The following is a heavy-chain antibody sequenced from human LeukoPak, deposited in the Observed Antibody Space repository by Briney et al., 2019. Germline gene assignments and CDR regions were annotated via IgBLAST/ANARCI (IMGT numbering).Heavy chain of an antibody. Sequence: SVKVSCKASGGTFSSYAISWVRQAPGQGLEWMGGIIPIFGTANYAQKFQGRVTITADESTSTAYMELRSLRSDDTAVYYCASEGYYYDSSGYYYGQGLDYWGQGTLVTVSS. D-gene: IGHD3-22*01. CDR3: ASEGYYYDSSGYYYGQGLDY. CDR2: IIPIFGTA. CDR1: GGTFSSYA. V-gene: IGHV1-69*13. J-gene: IGHJ4*02.